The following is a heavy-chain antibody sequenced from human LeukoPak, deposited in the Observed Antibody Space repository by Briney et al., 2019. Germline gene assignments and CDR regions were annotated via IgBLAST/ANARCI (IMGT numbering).Heavy chain of an antibody. CDR3: LKDHQAGASPFDR. CDR2: ISDNGGST. CDR1: GFILRSHA. Sequence: GGSLRLSCSASGFILRSHAMHWVRQAPGKGLEYVSRISDNGGSTYYADSVKGRFTISRDNSKNTLYLQMSSLRAVDTAVYYCLKDHQAGASPFDRWGQGTLVTVSS. V-gene: IGHV3-64D*06. J-gene: IGHJ4*02. D-gene: IGHD2-2*01.